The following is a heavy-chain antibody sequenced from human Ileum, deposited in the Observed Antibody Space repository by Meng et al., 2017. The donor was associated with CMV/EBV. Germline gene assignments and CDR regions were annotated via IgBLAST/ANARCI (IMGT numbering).Heavy chain of an antibody. V-gene: IGHV4-34*02. CDR2: INYSEST. CDR3: ARRVGSGKYYFDY. J-gene: IGHJ4*02. D-gene: IGHD3-10*01. Sequence: QVQLQLWGAGQLKSSETLSLTCAVSGGSLTGYYCSWIRQPPGKGLEWIGEINYSESTNYNPSLSSPVTISVDTFKNQCSLKLRSVTAADTAVYYCARRVGSGKYYFDYWSQGTLVTVSS. CDR1: GGSLTGYY.